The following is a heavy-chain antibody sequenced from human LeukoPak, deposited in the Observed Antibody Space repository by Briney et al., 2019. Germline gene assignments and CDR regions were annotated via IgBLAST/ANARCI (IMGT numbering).Heavy chain of an antibody. Sequence: ASAKVSCKVSGYTLTELSMHWVRQAPGKGLEWMGGFDPEDGETIYAQKFQGRVTMTEDTSTDTAYMELSSLRSEDTAVYYCATFPSSITMVRGVEYFQHWGQGTLVTVSS. D-gene: IGHD3-10*01. V-gene: IGHV1-24*01. CDR1: GYTLTELS. CDR3: ATFPSSITMVRGVEYFQH. J-gene: IGHJ1*01. CDR2: FDPEDGET.